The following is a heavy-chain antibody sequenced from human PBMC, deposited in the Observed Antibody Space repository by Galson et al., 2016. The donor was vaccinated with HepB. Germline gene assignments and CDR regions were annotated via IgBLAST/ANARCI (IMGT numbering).Heavy chain of an antibody. D-gene: IGHD2-21*02. J-gene: IGHJ4*02. CDR2: FNPSSGRS. CDR1: GYTFTNYY. V-gene: IGHV1-46*01. Sequence: SVKVSCKASGYTFTNYYIHWVRQAPGQGLEWMGIFNPSSGRSDYAQKFQGRVTMTRDTATSTVYMELTCLRSDDTAVFYCARGAVVVTAIRSDYFDFWGQGILVTVSS. CDR3: ARGAVVVTAIRSDYFDF.